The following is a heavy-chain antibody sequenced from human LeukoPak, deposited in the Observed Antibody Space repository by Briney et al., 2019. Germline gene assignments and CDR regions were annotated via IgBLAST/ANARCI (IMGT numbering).Heavy chain of an antibody. CDR1: GGSISSYY. CDR3: ARDLRGGSGSYYLYYYYYYMDV. Sequence: PSETLSLTCTVSGGSISSYYWSWIRQPPGKGLEWIGYIYYSGSTNYNPSLKSRVTISVDTSKNQFSLKLSSVTAADTAVYYCARDLRGGSGSYYLYYYYYYMDVWGKGTTVTVSS. V-gene: IGHV4-59*01. D-gene: IGHD3-10*01. J-gene: IGHJ6*03. CDR2: IYYSGST.